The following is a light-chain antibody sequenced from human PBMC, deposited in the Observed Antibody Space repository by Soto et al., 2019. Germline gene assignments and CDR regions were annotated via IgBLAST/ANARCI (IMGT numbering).Light chain of an antibody. Sequence: DVQMTQSPSSLSAFVGDRVTITCRASQRIGNYLHWYQQHPGKAPKLLIYVASSLQSGVPSRFSGSGSGTDFTLTISSLQPEEFATYYCHQTFSSPRTFGQGTKVELK. J-gene: IGKJ1*01. CDR3: HQTFSSPRT. CDR1: QRIGNY. CDR2: VAS. V-gene: IGKV1-39*01.